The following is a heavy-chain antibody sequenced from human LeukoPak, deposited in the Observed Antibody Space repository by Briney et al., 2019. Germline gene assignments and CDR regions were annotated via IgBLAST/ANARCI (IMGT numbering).Heavy chain of an antibody. CDR2: ISPSGGSA. V-gene: IGHV1-46*01. D-gene: IGHD5-18*01. J-gene: IGHJ4*02. CDR3: AREALRGYNYGFAY. Sequence: ASVKVSCKASGYTFTTYYMHWVRQAPGQGLEWMGIISPSGGSANNAQKFQGRVTMTRDTSTSTVYMELSSLRSEDTAVYYCAREALRGYNYGFAYWGQGTLVTVSS. CDR1: GYTFTTYY.